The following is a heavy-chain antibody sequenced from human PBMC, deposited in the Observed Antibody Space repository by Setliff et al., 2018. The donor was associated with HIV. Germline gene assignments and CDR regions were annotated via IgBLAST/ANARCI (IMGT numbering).Heavy chain of an antibody. V-gene: IGHV3-21*01. D-gene: IGHD2-15*01. CDR3: AKDVCSGAYCYAYYYYGMDV. J-gene: IGHJ6*02. Sequence: PGGSLRLSCAASGFTFSSYSMNWVRQAPGKGLEWVSSISSSSSYIYYADSVKGRFTISRDNAKNSLYLQMNSLRAEDTAVYYCAKDVCSGAYCYAYYYYGMDVWGQGTMVTVSS. CDR2: ISSSSSYI. CDR1: GFTFSSYS.